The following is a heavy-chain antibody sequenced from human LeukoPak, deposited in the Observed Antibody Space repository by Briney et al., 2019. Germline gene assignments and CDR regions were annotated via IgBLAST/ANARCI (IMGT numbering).Heavy chain of an antibody. Sequence: GGSLRLSCAASGFTFSSYGMHWVRQAPGKGLEWVAVISYDGSNKYYADSVKGRFTISRDNSKNTLYLQMNSLRAEDTAVYYYAKGTAWAFDIWGQGTMVTVSS. J-gene: IGHJ3*02. CDR1: GFTFSSYG. CDR3: AKGTAWAFDI. D-gene: IGHD1-14*01. V-gene: IGHV3-30*18. CDR2: ISYDGSNK.